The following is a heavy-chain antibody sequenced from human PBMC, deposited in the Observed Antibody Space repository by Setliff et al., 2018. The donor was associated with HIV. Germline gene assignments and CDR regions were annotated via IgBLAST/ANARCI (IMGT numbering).Heavy chain of an antibody. J-gene: IGHJ1*01. CDR3: ARARRAGSGPKYFQH. CDR2: IYNTGST. CDR1: GGSISSGGFY. Sequence: SEPLSLTCTVTGGSISSGGFYWTWIRQHPGKGLEWIGYIYNTGSTYHSPSLESRVTISIDTSKNQFSLKLSSVTAADTAVYYCARARRAGSGPKYFQHWGQGTLVTVSS. D-gene: IGHD2-15*01. V-gene: IGHV4-31*03.